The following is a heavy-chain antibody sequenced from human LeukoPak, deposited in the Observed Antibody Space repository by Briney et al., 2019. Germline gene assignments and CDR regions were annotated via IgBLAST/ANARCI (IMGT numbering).Heavy chain of an antibody. V-gene: IGHV1-24*01. D-gene: IGHD3-10*01. CDR2: FDPEDGET. CDR1: GYTLTELS. Sequence: GASVKVSCKVSGYTLTELSMHWARQAPGKGLEWMGGFDPEDGETIYAQKFQGRVTMTEDTSTDTAYMELSSLRSEDTAVYYCATDKITMVRGVSFDYWGQGTLVTVSS. J-gene: IGHJ4*02. CDR3: ATDKITMVRGVSFDY.